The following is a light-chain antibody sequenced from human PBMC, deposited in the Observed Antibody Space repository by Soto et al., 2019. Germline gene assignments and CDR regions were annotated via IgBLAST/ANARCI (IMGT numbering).Light chain of an antibody. CDR2: AAS. CDR3: QQGYSTPFT. Sequence: DIQLTQSPSSLSASVGDRVSITCRASQTISTHLNWYHQKPGKVPKLLIYAASTLESGVPSRFSGSGSGRDFTLTISSLQPEDFATYSCQQGYSTPFTFGQGTKVDIK. J-gene: IGKJ2*01. CDR1: QTISTH. V-gene: IGKV1-39*01.